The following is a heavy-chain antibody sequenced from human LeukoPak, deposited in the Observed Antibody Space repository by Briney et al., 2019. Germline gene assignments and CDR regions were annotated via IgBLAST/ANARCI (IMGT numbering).Heavy chain of an antibody. J-gene: IGHJ4*02. CDR2: IYYSGST. D-gene: IGHD6-13*01. Sequence: PSETLSLTCTVSGGSLSSYYWSWIRQPPGKGLEWIGYIYYSGSTNYNPSLTSRVTISVDTSKNQFCLKLSSVTAADTAVYYCARSIAAAGIAFDYWGQGTRVTVSS. V-gene: IGHV4-59*01. CDR3: ARSIAAAGIAFDY. CDR1: GGSLSSYY.